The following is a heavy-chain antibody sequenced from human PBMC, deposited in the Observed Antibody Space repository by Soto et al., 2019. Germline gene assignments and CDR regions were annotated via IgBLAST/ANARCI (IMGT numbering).Heavy chain of an antibody. V-gene: IGHV3-33*01. J-gene: IGHJ5*02. CDR3: ARDLWGSYCSSTSCYKSPNWFDP. Sequence: GGSLRLSCAASGFTFSSYGMHWVRQAPGKGLEWVAVIWYDGSNKYYADSVKGRFTISRDNSKNTLYLQMNSLRAEDTAVYYCARDLWGSYCSSTSCYKSPNWFDPWGQGTLVTVSS. CDR2: IWYDGSNK. CDR1: GFTFSSYG. D-gene: IGHD2-2*02.